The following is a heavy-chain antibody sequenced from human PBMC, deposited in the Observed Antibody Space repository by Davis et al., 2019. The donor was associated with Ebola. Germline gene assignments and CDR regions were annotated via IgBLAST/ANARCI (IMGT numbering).Heavy chain of an antibody. CDR3: ARLEWPHYFDY. CDR2: IKPDESEK. J-gene: IGHJ4*02. Sequence: PGGSLRLSCAASGFTFRNYWMSWVRQAPGKGLEWVANIKPDESEKYYVDSVKGRFTISRDNAKNSLCLPMNSLRAEDTAVYYCARLEWPHYFDYWGQGTLVTVSS. D-gene: IGHD3-3*01. CDR1: GFTFRNYW. V-gene: IGHV3-7*01.